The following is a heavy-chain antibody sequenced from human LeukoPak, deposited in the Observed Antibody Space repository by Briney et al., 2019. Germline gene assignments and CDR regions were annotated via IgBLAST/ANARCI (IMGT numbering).Heavy chain of an antibody. CDR2: IIPIFGTA. CDR3: ARGEYYYDSSGYYSNRFDP. Sequence: SVKVSCKASGGTFSSYAISWVRQAPGQGLEWMGGIIPIFGTANYAQKFQGRVTMTRDMSTSTVYMELSSLRSEDTAVYYCARGEYYYDSSGYYSNRFDPWGQGTLVTVSS. J-gene: IGHJ5*02. D-gene: IGHD3-22*01. V-gene: IGHV1-69*05. CDR1: GGTFSSYA.